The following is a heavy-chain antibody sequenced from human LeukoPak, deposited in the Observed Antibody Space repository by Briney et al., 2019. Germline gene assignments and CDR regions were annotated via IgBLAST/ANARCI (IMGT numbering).Heavy chain of an antibody. V-gene: IGHV1-2*02. CDR2: INPNSGGT. Sequence: ASVKVSCKASVYTSTGYYMHWVRQAPGQGLEWMGWINPNSGGTNYAQKFQGRVTMTRDTSISTAYMELSRLRSDDTAVYYCATRDVVVAATEHDYWGQGTLVTVSS. CDR1: VYTSTGYY. J-gene: IGHJ4*02. D-gene: IGHD2-15*01. CDR3: ATRDVVVAATEHDY.